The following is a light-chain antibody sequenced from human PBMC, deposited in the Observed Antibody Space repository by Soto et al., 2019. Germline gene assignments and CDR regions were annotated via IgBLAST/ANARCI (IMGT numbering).Light chain of an antibody. CDR2: DVS. J-gene: IGLJ1*01. CDR1: RSDVGGYNY. V-gene: IGLV2-14*01. Sequence: QSALTQPASVSGSPGQSITISCTGTRSDVGGYNYVSWYQQHPGKAPKLMIYDVSNRPSGVSNRFSGSKSGNTASLTISGLQAEDKADYYCSSYTSSSTHYVFGTGTKLTVL. CDR3: SSYTSSSTHYV.